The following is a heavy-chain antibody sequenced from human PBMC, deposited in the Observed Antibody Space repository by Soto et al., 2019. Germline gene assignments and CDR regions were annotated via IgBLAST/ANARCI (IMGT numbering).Heavy chain of an antibody. V-gene: IGHV3-7*01. Sequence: EVQLVESGGGLVQPGGSLRLSCAASGFTFSTFWMSWVRQAPGKGLEWVANIKKDGSEKYYVDSVKGRFTISRDNAENSLYLQMSSLRGEDTAVYYCARGERDFVYTGGRYYYFYYMVVWGKGTTVAVSS. CDR2: IKKDGSEK. J-gene: IGHJ6*03. D-gene: IGHD3-3*01. CDR1: GFTFSTFW. CDR3: ARGERDFVYTGGRYYYFYYMVV.